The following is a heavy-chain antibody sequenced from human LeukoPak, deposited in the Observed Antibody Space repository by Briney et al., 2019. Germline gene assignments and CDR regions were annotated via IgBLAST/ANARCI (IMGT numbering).Heavy chain of an antibody. CDR2: IDGSDGAS. D-gene: IGHD1-26*01. CDR3: ARVDSGNYDY. Sequence: GGSLRLSCAASGFRFSSYVMSWVRQAPGKGLEYVSSIDGSDGASYYADSVKGRFTISRDNSKNTLFLQMNSLRVEDTAIYYCARVDSGNYDYWGQGTLLTVSS. CDR1: GFRFSSYV. J-gene: IGHJ4*02. V-gene: IGHV3-23*01.